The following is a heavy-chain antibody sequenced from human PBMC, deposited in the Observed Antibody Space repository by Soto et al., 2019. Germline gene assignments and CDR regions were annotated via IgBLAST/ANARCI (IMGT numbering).Heavy chain of an antibody. CDR3: ARAAYYDILTGSDY. CDR2: ISYDGSNK. CDR1: GFTFSSYA. Sequence: GGSLRLSCAASGFTFSSYAMHWVRQAPGKGLEWVAVISYDGSNKYYADSVKGRFTISRDNSKNTLYLQMNSLRAEDTAVYYCARAAYYDILTGSDYWGQGTLDTVSS. V-gene: IGHV3-30-3*01. J-gene: IGHJ4*02. D-gene: IGHD3-9*01.